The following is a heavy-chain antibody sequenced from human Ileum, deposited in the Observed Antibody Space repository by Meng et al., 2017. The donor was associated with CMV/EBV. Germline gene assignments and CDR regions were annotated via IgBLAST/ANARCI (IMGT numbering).Heavy chain of an antibody. J-gene: IGHJ6*02. V-gene: IGHV4-39*07. Sequence: SETLSLTCTVSGGSISSSSYYWGWIRQPPGKGLEWIGSIYYSGSTYYNPSLKSRVTISVDTSKNQFSLKLSSVTAADTAVYYCARVWSYSSSRYYVMDVWGQGTTVTVSS. CDR1: GGSISSSSYY. D-gene: IGHD6-13*01. CDR3: ARVWSYSSSRYYVMDV. CDR2: IYYSGST.